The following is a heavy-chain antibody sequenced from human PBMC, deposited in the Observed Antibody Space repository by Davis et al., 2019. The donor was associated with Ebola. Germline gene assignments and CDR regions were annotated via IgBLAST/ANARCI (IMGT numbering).Heavy chain of an antibody. CDR3: ASREVGQHNLF. CDR1: GFTFSAHA. J-gene: IGHJ1*01. D-gene: IGHD2-21*01. Sequence: GESLKISCAASGFTFSAHAMYWVRQAPGKGLEWVSIIGLQHDTYYPDSVKGRFTISRDNSKNTIYLQMSSLRADDTGMYYCASREVGQHNLFWGQGTLVTVPS. V-gene: IGHV3-23*01. CDR2: IGLQHDT.